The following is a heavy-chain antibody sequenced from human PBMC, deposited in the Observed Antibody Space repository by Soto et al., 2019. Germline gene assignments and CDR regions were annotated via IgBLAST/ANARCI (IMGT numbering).Heavy chain of an antibody. V-gene: IGHV3-23*01. CDR1: GFTFSSYA. CDR3: AKEHHYSSSWSEFDY. D-gene: IGHD6-13*01. CDR2: ISGSGVST. Sequence: EVQLLGSGGGLVQPGGSLRLSCAASGFTFSSYAMSWVRQAPGKGLEWVSAISGSGVSTYYADSVKGRFTIARDNSKNTLYLQMNSLRAEDTAVYYCAKEHHYSSSWSEFDYWGQGTLVTVSS. J-gene: IGHJ4*02.